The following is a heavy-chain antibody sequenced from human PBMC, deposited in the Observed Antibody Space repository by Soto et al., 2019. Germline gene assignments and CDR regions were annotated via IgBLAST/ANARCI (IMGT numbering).Heavy chain of an antibody. CDR2: ISTYNGDT. J-gene: IGHJ6*02. CDR1: GYTFTTSG. V-gene: IGHV1-18*01. CDR3: AGQGSWQYYNFGLDV. Sequence: QVQLVQSGPEVKKPGASVKVSCEASGYTFTTSGISWVRQAPGQGLEWMGRISTYNGDTNSAQKFQGRVTMTADTSTGTANKELMSQNSDDTAVYYCAGQGSWQYYNFGLDVGGQWTTGTV. D-gene: IGHD6-13*01.